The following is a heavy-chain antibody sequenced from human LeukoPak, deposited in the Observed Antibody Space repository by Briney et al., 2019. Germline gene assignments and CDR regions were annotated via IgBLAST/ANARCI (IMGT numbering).Heavy chain of an antibody. CDR3: ARADLDTAMVTLDY. D-gene: IGHD5-18*01. CDR1: GGSISSSSYY. Sequence: SETLSLTCTVSGGSISSSSYYWGWIRQPPGKGLEWIGSIYYSGSTYYNPSLKSRVTISVDTSKNQFSLRLSSVTAADTAVYYCARADLDTAMVTLDYWGQGTLVTVSS. J-gene: IGHJ4*02. CDR2: IYYSGST. V-gene: IGHV4-39*07.